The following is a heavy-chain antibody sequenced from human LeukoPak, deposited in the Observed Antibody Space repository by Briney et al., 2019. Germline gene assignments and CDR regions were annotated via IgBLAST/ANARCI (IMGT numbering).Heavy chain of an antibody. CDR3: ARAFVVNNFDY. CDR1: AVSISTYY. Sequence: PSETLSLTRTLSAVSISTYYRALIRQPPREGLGLIGYIYDGGSTAYNPSLKNRLTMPIDTSKKQFSLKLNSVTVPDTAVYYCARAFVVNNFDYCSEGTLVTVSS. D-gene: IGHD2-21*01. CDR2: IYDGGST. V-gene: IGHV4-59*01. J-gene: IGHJ4*02.